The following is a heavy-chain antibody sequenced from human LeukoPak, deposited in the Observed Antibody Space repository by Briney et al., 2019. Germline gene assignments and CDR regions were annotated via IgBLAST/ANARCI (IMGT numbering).Heavy chain of an antibody. D-gene: IGHD6-19*01. Sequence: GGSLRLSCAASGFTFSSYSMNWVRQAPGKGLEWVSSISSSSSYIYYADSVKGRFTISRDNAKNSLYLQMNSLRAEDTAVYYCAADDRIAVALGYWGQGTLVTVSS. V-gene: IGHV3-21*01. CDR1: GFTFSSYS. CDR2: ISSSSSYI. CDR3: AADDRIAVALGY. J-gene: IGHJ4*02.